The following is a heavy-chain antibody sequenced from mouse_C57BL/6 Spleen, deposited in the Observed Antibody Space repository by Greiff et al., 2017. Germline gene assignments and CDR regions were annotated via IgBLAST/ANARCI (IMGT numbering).Heavy chain of an antibody. CDR2: ISSGSSTI. V-gene: IGHV5-17*01. CDR1: GFTFSDYG. Sequence: GFTFSDYGMHWVRQAPEKGLEWVAYISSGSSTIYYADTVKGRFTISRDNAKNTLFLQMTSLRSEDTAMYYCARGLITTDYWGQGTTLTVSS. J-gene: IGHJ2*01. D-gene: IGHD1-1*01. CDR3: ARGLITTDY.